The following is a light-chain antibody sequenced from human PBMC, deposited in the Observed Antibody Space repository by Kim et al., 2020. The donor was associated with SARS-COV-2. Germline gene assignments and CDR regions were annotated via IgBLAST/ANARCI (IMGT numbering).Light chain of an antibody. CDR3: SSYTSSSTSV. CDR2: DVS. CDR1: STNVGGYNY. Sequence: QSALTQPASVSGSPGQWITISCTGTSTNVGGYNYISCYQQHPAEAHKLMSYDVSNRPAVSYNRFSCSTSGKTASLTISGLQAEEEADYYSSSYTSSSTSVFGGGTQLTVL. J-gene: IGLJ3*02. V-gene: IGLV2-14*03.